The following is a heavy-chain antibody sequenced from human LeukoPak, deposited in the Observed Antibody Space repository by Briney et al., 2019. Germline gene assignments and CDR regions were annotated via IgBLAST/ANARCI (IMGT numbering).Heavy chain of an antibody. CDR3: ASNPVTTILGSLRRSGALDY. CDR2: INHSGST. Sequence: SETLSLTCAVYGGSFSGYYWSWTRQPPGKGLEWIGEINHSGSTNYNPSLKSRVTISVDTSKNQFSLKLSSVTAADTAVYYCASNPVTTILGSLRRSGALDYWGQGTLVTVSS. CDR1: GGSFSGYY. J-gene: IGHJ4*02. V-gene: IGHV4-34*01. D-gene: IGHD4-17*01.